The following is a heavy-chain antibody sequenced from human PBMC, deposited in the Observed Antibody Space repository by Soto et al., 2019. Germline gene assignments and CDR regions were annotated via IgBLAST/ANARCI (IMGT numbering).Heavy chain of an antibody. V-gene: IGHV4-4*07. CDR3: ARDHPQSYYDILTGTRGMDV. J-gene: IGHJ6*02. Sequence: SETLSLTCTVSGGSISSYYWSWIRQPAGKGLEWIGRIYTSGSTNYNPSLKSRVTMSVDTSKNQFSLKLSSVTAADTAVYYCARDHPQSYYDILTGTRGMDVWGQGTTVTV. CDR1: GGSISSYY. CDR2: IYTSGST. D-gene: IGHD3-9*01.